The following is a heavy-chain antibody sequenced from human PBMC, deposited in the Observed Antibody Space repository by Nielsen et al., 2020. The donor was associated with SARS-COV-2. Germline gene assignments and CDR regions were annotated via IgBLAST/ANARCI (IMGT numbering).Heavy chain of an antibody. Sequence: SETLSLTCAVYGGSFSGYYWSWIRQPPGKGLEWIGEINHSGSTNHNPSLKSRVTISVDTSKNQFSLKLSSVTAADTAVYYCARGITMVRGRDVWGQGTTVTVSS. CDR1: GGSFSGYY. CDR2: INHSGST. D-gene: IGHD3-10*01. CDR3: ARGITMVRGRDV. J-gene: IGHJ6*02. V-gene: IGHV4-34*01.